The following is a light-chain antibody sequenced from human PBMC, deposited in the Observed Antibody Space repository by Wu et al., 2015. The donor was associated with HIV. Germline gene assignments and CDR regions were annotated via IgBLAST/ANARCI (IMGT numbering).Light chain of an antibody. V-gene: IGKV3-20*01. J-gene: IGKJ1*01. CDR2: GAS. Sequence: EIVLTQSPGTLSLSPGERATLSCRASQSVSSTSLAWYQQKSGQAPRLLIYGASNRATGIPDRLSGGGSGTDFTLTISRLEPEDFALYYCQQYNKWPRTFGQGTKVEIK. CDR3: QQYNKWPRT. CDR1: QSVSSTS.